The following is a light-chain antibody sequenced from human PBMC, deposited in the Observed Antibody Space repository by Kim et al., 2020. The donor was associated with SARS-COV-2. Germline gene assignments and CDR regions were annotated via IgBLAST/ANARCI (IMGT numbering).Light chain of an antibody. J-gene: IGLJ2*01. CDR3: AAWDDSLNGVV. V-gene: IGLV1-44*01. Sequence: GQRVTISCPETTSNIGSTTVTWYQQPPGTAPKLLISSNNQRPSGVPDRFSGSKSGTSASLAISGLQSEDEADYYCAAWDDSLNGVVFGGGTQLTVL. CDR1: TSNIGSTT. CDR2: SNN.